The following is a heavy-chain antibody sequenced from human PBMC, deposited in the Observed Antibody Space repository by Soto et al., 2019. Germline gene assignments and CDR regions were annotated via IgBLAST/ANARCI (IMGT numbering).Heavy chain of an antibody. CDR1: GGSISNYF. CDR3: AASGSNGQFDF. CDR2: IYYSGST. V-gene: IGHV4-59*01. Sequence: SETLSLTCTVSGGSISNYFWHWLRQPPGKGLEWIGYIYYSGSTNYNPSLKSRVTISVDTSKNQFSLKLSSVTAADTAVYYCAASGSNGQFDFWAQGTLVTVSS. D-gene: IGHD3-10*01. J-gene: IGHJ4*02.